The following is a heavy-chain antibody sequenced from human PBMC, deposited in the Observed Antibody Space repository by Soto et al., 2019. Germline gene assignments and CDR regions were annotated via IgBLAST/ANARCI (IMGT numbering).Heavy chain of an antibody. CDR1: GYTFTSYD. D-gene: IGHD3-22*01. Sequence: ASVKVSCKASGYTFTSYDINWVRRATGQGLEWMGWMNPNSGNTGYAQKFQGRVTMTRNTPISTAYMELSSLRSEDTAVYYCARGGYYYDSSGYLPRVAFDIWGQGTMVTVSS. V-gene: IGHV1-8*01. CDR2: MNPNSGNT. J-gene: IGHJ3*02. CDR3: ARGGYYYDSSGYLPRVAFDI.